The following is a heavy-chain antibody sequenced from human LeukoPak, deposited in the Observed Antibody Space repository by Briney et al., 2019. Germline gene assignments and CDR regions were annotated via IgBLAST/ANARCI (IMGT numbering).Heavy chain of an antibody. CDR1: GFTFSSYA. V-gene: IGHV3-30-3*01. CDR3: ARGGYTMGFDY. D-gene: IGHD6-13*01. Sequence: PGRSLRLSCAASGFTFSSYAMHWVRQAPGKGLEWVAVISYDGSNKYYADSVKGRFTISRDNSKNTLYLQMNSLRAEDTAVYYCARGGYTMGFDYWGQGTLDTVSS. J-gene: IGHJ4*02. CDR2: ISYDGSNK.